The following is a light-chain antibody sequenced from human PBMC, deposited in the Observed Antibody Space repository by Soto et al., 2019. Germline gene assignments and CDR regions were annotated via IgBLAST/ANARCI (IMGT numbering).Light chain of an antibody. CDR2: GAS. V-gene: IGKV3-15*01. Sequence: EIVMTQSPATLSVSPGDRATLSCRAGQSISSNLAWYQQKPGQAPRLLIYGASTRATGIPARCTGSGSGTEFTLTISRLQSEDFAVYYCQRYNAWPITFGHGTRLDIK. CDR1: QSISSN. CDR3: QRYNAWPIT. J-gene: IGKJ5*01.